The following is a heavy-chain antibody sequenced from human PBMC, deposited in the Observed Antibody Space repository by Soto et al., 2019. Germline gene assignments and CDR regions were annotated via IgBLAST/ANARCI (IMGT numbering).Heavy chain of an antibody. CDR1: GFTFSSYA. CDR2: ISGGGDTT. D-gene: IGHD3-22*01. Sequence: LRLSCAASGFTFSSYAMSWVRQAPGKGLEWVSGISGGGDTTYYADSVKGRFTFSRDNSKNTLHLQMNSLRAEDTAVYYCAKFPAYDSSGYYSGLYFDYWGQGTPVTVS. J-gene: IGHJ4*02. CDR3: AKFPAYDSSGYYSGLYFDY. V-gene: IGHV3-23*01.